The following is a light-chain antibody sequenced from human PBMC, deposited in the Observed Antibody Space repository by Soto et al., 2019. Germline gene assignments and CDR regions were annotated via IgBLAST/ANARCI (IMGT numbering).Light chain of an antibody. CDR3: CSYAGSSIHVV. J-gene: IGLJ2*01. CDR1: SSDVGSYNL. CDR2: EGS. Sequence: QSALTQPASVSGSPGQSITISCTGTSSDVGSYNLVSWYQQHPGKAPKLMLYEGSKRPSGVSNRFSGSKSGNTASLTISGLQAEDEADYYCCSYAGSSIHVVFGGGTKLTVL. V-gene: IGLV2-23*01.